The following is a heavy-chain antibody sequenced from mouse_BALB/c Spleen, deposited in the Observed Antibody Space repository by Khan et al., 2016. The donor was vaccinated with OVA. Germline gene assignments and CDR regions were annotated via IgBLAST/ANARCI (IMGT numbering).Heavy chain of an antibody. CDR2: IWSDGSP. Sequence: QVQLKQSGPGLVAPSPSLSITFTVSGFSLTGYGLNWVRQPPGKDLEWLGMIWSDGSPDYNSALNSRLRIYKDNSKRQVFLKMNSLQTDDTASDFCARELRVGGFANWGQGTLVTVST. V-gene: IGHV2-6-7*01. J-gene: IGHJ3*01. CDR1: GFSLTGYG. CDR3: ARELRVGGFAN. D-gene: IGHD1-1*01.